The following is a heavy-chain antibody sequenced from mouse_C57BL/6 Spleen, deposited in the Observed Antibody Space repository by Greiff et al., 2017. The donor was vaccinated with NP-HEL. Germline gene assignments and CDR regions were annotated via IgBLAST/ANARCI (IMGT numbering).Heavy chain of an antibody. CDR2: IYPGNSDT. J-gene: IGHJ3*01. Sequence: EVQLQQSGTVLVRPGASVKMSCKTSGYTFTSYWMHWVKQRPGQGLEWIGAIYPGNSDTSYNQKFKGKAKLTAVTSASTAYMDLSSLTNEASAVYSCTVDYGNSGWVAYWGQGTLVTVSA. CDR3: TVDYGNSGWVAY. CDR1: GYTFTSYW. V-gene: IGHV1-5*01. D-gene: IGHD2-1*01.